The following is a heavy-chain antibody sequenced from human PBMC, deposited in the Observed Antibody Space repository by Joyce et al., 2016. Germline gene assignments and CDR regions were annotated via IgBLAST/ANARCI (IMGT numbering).Heavy chain of an antibody. CDR2: IYPGDSAT. D-gene: IGHD2-21*01. V-gene: IGHV5-51*01. J-gene: IGHJ4*02. CDR3: AREGFYCGGDCSLDY. Sequence: EVQLVQSGAEVRKPGESLKISCKGSGYSFTSYWIGWVRQMPGKGLEWMGIIYPGDSATRYGPSFQGQVTMSADKSTSTAYLQWSSLKASDTAIYYCAREGFYCGGDCSLDYWGQGTLVTVSS. CDR1: GYSFTSYW.